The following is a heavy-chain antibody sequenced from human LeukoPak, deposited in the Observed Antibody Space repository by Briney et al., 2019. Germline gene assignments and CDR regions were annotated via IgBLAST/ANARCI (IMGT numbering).Heavy chain of an antibody. J-gene: IGHJ6*02. V-gene: IGHV1-69*04. CDR1: GGTFSSYG. CDR3: ARGRPTVSSGMDV. Sequence: SVKVSCKASGGTFSSYGITWVRQAPGQGLEWMGRIIPVLDIENYAQKLQGRVTITADKSTDTAYMELSSLKSEDTAVYYCARGRPTVSSGMDVWGQGITVTVSS. D-gene: IGHD4-17*01. CDR2: IIPVLDIE.